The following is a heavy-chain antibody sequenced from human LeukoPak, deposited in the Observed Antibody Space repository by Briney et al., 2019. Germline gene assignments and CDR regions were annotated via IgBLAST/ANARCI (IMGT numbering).Heavy chain of an antibody. J-gene: IGHJ6*03. CDR3: ASSRGYSSSLWYYYMDV. D-gene: IGHD6-13*01. CDR1: GGSFSAYY. V-gene: IGHV4-34*01. Sequence: PSETLSLTCAVYGGSFSAYYWSWIRQPPGKGLEWIAEIKHSGTTNYKPSLKSRVTISIDTSKNQFSLKLSSVTAADTAVYYCASSRGYSSSLWYYYMDVWGKGTTVTVSS. CDR2: IKHSGTT.